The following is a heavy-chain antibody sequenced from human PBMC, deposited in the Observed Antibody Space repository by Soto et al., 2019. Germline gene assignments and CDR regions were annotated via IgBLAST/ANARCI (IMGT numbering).Heavy chain of an antibody. CDR3: AKNTGGNSYYFDF. Sequence: GGSLRLSCAASGFTCSYYGMHWVRQAPGKGLECVALVSSDGSNLFYADSVKGRFTISRDNSKNTLYLQMNSLRAEDTAVYYCAKNTGGNSYYFDFWGQGTLVTVSS. V-gene: IGHV3-30*18. D-gene: IGHD2-21*01. CDR1: GFTCSYYG. CDR2: VSSDGSNL. J-gene: IGHJ4*02.